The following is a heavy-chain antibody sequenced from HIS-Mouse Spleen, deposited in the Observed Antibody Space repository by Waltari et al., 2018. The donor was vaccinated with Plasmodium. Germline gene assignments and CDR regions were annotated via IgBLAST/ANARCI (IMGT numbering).Heavy chain of an antibody. CDR2: IYHSGST. CDR1: GYSISSGYY. CDR3: ARVDYGSGDYYYYYGMDV. Sequence: QVQLQESGPGLVKPSETLSLTCTVSGYSISSGYYWGWLRQPPGRGLEWIGSIYHSGSTYYNPSLKSRVTISVDTSKNQFSLKLSSVTAADTAVYYCARVDYGSGDYYYYYGMDVWGQGTTVTVSS. J-gene: IGHJ6*02. D-gene: IGHD3-10*01. V-gene: IGHV4-38-2*02.